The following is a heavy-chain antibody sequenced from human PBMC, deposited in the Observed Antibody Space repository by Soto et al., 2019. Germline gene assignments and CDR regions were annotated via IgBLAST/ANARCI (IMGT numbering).Heavy chain of an antibody. V-gene: IGHV1-3*01. D-gene: IGHD5-18*01. Sequence: GASVKVSYKASGYTFTSYAMHWVRQAPGQRLEWMGWINAGNGNTKYSQKFQGRVTITRDTSASTAYMELSSLRSEDTAVYYCAREGTGYHFDYWGQGTPVTVSS. CDR3: AREGTGYHFDY. J-gene: IGHJ4*02. CDR2: INAGNGNT. CDR1: GYTFTSYA.